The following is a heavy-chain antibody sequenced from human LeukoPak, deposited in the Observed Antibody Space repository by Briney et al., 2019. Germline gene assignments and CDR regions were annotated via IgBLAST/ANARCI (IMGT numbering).Heavy chain of an antibody. V-gene: IGHV1-69*02. CDR3: ARVSPDGYFDY. Sequence: ASVEVSCKASGGTFSSYTISWVRQAPGQGLEWMGRIIPILGIANYAQKFQGRVTITADKSTSTAYMELSSLRSEDTAVYYCARVSPDGYFDYWGQGALVTVSS. D-gene: IGHD2/OR15-2a*01. CDR1: GGTFSSYT. CDR2: IIPILGIA. J-gene: IGHJ4*02.